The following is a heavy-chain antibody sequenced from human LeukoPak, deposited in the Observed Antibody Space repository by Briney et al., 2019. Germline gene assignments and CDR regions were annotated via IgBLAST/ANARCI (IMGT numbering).Heavy chain of an antibody. CDR2: IYYTGST. CDR3: ARVPSVIDAFDI. CDR1: GFTFSTYN. V-gene: IGHV4-31*02. D-gene: IGHD2-21*01. J-gene: IGHJ3*02. Sequence: LRLSCTTSGFTFSTYNMNWVRQHPGKGLEWIAYIYYTGSTYYNPSLKSRLTISVDRSKNQFSLRLSSMTAADTAVYYCARVPSVIDAFDIWGQGTMVTVSS.